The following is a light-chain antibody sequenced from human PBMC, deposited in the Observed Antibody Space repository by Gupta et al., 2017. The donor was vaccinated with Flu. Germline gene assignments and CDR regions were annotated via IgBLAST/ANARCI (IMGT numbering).Light chain of an antibody. J-gene: IGKJ4*01. Sequence: EIVLTQSPGTLSLSPGERATLSCRASQSVRNSFLAWYQQRPGQAPRLLIYGASTRATGIPDRFSGSGSGTDFTLTISRLEPEDFAVYYCQQDGSSPLTFGGGTKVEI. V-gene: IGKV3-20*01. CDR2: GAS. CDR1: QSVRNSF. CDR3: QQDGSSPLT.